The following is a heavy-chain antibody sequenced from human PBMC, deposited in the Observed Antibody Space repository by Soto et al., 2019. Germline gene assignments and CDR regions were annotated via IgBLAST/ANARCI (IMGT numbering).Heavy chain of an antibody. Sequence: QVQLVESGGGVVQPGRSLRLSCAASGFTFTTYGMHWVRQAPGKGLEWVAVVSSDGGNKFYADSVKGRFTISRDNAKNSLYLQMNSLRAEDTAVYYCARVPQGFRGYFDYWGQGTLVTVSS. CDR1: GFTFTTYG. D-gene: IGHD2-15*01. CDR2: VSSDGGNK. J-gene: IGHJ4*02. V-gene: IGHV3-30*03. CDR3: ARVPQGFRGYFDY.